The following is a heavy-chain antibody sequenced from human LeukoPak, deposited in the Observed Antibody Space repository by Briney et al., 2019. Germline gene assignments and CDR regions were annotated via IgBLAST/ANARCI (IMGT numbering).Heavy chain of an antibody. V-gene: IGHV3-30*02. CDR2: IRYDGSNK. CDR3: AKDSYGSGGGYYYYYYMDV. Sequence: GGSLRLSCAASGFTFSSYGMHWVRQAPGKGLEWVAFIRYDGSNKYYADSVKGRFTISRDNSKNTLYLQMNSLRAEDTAVYYCAKDSYGSGGGYYYYYYMDVWGKGTTVTISS. J-gene: IGHJ6*03. D-gene: IGHD3-10*01. CDR1: GFTFSSYG.